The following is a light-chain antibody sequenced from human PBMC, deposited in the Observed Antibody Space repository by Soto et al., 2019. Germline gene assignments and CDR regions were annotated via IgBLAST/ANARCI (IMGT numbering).Light chain of an antibody. V-gene: IGKV3D-11*01. Sequence: EIVLTQSPATLSLSPGERATLSCRASQGVSSYLAWHQQKPGQAPRLLIYDASNRATGIPARFSGSGPGTDFTLTISSLEPEDFAVYYCQQYGSSNTFGQGTKLEIK. CDR2: DAS. J-gene: IGKJ2*01. CDR1: QGVSSY. CDR3: QQYGSSNT.